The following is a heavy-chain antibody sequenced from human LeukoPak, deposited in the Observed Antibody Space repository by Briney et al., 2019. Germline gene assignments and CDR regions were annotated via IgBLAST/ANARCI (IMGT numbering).Heavy chain of an antibody. V-gene: IGHV4-61*02. CDR1: GDSISSSRSY. Sequence: SETLSLTCTVSGDSISSSRSYWSWIRQPAGKGLEWIGRIYTSGSTNYNPSLKSRVTISVDTSKNQFSLKLSSVTAADTAVYYCARAPITMIVAGGGWFDPWGQGTLVTVSS. CDR3: ARAPITMIVAGGGWFDP. D-gene: IGHD3-22*01. CDR2: IYTSGST. J-gene: IGHJ5*02.